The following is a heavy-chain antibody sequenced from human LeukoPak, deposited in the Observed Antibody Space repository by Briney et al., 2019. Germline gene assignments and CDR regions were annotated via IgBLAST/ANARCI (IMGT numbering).Heavy chain of an antibody. CDR3: AREDTWGVFDY. Sequence: PGGSLRLSCAASGFTVSINYMSWVRQAPGKGLEWVSVIYSGGSTYYADSVQGRFTISRDNSQNTLYLQMNRLRAEDTAVYYCAREDTWGVFDYWGQGTLVTVSS. V-gene: IGHV3-66*02. J-gene: IGHJ4*02. D-gene: IGHD3-16*01. CDR1: GFTVSINY. CDR2: IYSGGST.